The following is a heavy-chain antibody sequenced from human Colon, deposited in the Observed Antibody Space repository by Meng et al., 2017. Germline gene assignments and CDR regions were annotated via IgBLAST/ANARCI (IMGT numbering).Heavy chain of an antibody. CDR3: ARVGYIYYFDY. CDR2: INHSGST. J-gene: IGHJ4*02. D-gene: IGHD5-18*01. CDR1: GGSFSGYH. V-gene: IGHV4-34*01. Sequence: SETLSLTCGVYGGSFSGYHWTWIRQPPGKGLEWIGEINHSGSTNYNPSLKSRVTISVDTSKNQLSLNLSSVNAADTAVYYCARVGYIYYFDYWGQGTLVNGAS.